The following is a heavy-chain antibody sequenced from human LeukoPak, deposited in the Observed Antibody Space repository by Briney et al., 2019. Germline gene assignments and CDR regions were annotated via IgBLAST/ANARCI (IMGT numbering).Heavy chain of an antibody. CDR1: GGSISSSSYY. Sequence: SETLSLTCTVSGGSISSSSYYWGWIRQPPGKGLEWIGSIYYSGSTYYNPSLKSRVTISVDTSKNQFSLKLSSVTAADTAVYYCARDLANYYDSSGYSFDYWGQGTLVTVSS. CDR3: ARDLANYYDSSGYSFDY. CDR2: IYYSGST. V-gene: IGHV4-39*07. J-gene: IGHJ4*02. D-gene: IGHD3-22*01.